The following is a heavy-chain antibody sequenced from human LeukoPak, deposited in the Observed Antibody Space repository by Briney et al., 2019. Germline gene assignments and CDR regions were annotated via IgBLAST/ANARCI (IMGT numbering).Heavy chain of an antibody. J-gene: IGHJ3*02. Sequence: PSETLSLTCTVSGGSISSSNWWSWVRQPPGKGLEWIGEIYHSGSTNYNPSLKSRVTISVDKSKNQFSLKLSSVTAADTAVYYCASSVNYASAFDIWGQGTMVTVSS. V-gene: IGHV4-4*02. D-gene: IGHD1-7*01. CDR1: GGSISSSNW. CDR3: ASSVNYASAFDI. CDR2: IYHSGST.